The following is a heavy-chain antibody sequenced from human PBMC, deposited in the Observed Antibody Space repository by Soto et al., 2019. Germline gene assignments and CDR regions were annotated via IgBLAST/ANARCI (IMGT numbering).Heavy chain of an antibody. CDR1: GFTFSSYA. V-gene: IGHV3-23*01. Sequence: GGSLRLSCAASGFTFSSYAMSWVRQAPGKGLEWVSAISGSGGSTYYADSVKGRFTISRDNSKNTLYLQMNSLRAEDTAVYYCAKDSRALHGVGIAAVAVWDYWGQGTLVTVSS. D-gene: IGHD6-19*01. CDR3: AKDSRALHGVGIAAVAVWDY. J-gene: IGHJ4*02. CDR2: ISGSGGST.